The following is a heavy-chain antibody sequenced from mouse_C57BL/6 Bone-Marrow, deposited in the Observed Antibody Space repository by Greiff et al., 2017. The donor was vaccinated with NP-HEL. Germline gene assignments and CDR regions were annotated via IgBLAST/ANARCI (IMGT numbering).Heavy chain of an antibody. D-gene: IGHD1-1*01. V-gene: IGHV1-81*01. Sequence: QVQLKQSGAELARPGASVKLSCKASGYTFTSYGISWVKQRTGQGLEWIGEIYPRSGNTYYNEKFKGKATLTADKSSSTAYMELRSLTSEYSAVYFCSRDYGSSSFAYWGQGTLVTVSA. J-gene: IGHJ3*01. CDR2: IYPRSGNT. CDR3: SRDYGSSSFAY. CDR1: GYTFTSYG.